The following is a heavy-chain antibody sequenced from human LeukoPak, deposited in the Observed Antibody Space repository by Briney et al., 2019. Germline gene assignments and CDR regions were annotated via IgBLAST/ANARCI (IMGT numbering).Heavy chain of an antibody. CDR2: TNPNSGNT. CDR3: ASPFGPYSSSWYGYYYYYGMDV. Sequence: ASVKVSCKASGYTFTSYDINWVRQATGQGLEWMGWTNPNSGNTGYAQKFQGRVTMTRNTSISTAYMELSSLRSEDTAVYYCASPFGPYSSSWYGYYYYYGMDVWGQGTTVTVSS. V-gene: IGHV1-8*01. D-gene: IGHD6-13*01. CDR1: GYTFTSYD. J-gene: IGHJ6*02.